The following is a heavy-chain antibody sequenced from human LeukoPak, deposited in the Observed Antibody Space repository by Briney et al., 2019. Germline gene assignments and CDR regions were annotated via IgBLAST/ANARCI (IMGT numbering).Heavy chain of an antibody. CDR1: GCTFTGYY. CDR2: INPNSGGT. D-gene: IGHD3-3*01. J-gene: IGHJ4*02. CDR3: ASSITIFGVVNPY. Sequence: ASVKVSCKASGCTFTGYYMHWVRQAPGQGLEWMGWINPNSGGTNYAQKFQGRVTMTRDTSISTAYMELSRLRSDDTAVYYCASSITIFGVVNPYWGQGTLVTVSS. V-gene: IGHV1-2*02.